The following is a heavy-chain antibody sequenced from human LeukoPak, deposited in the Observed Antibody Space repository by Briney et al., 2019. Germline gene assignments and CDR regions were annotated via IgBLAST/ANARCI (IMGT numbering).Heavy chain of an antibody. D-gene: IGHD3-9*01. CDR3: AKVPIEGFDWLFVFDY. CDR1: GFTFSSYA. CDR2: ISGSGGST. J-gene: IGHJ4*02. V-gene: IGHV3-23*01. Sequence: GGSLRLSCAASGFTFSSYAVSWVRQAPGKGLEWVSAISGSGGSTYYADSVKGRFTISRDNSKNTLYLQMNSLRAEDTAVYYCAKVPIEGFDWLFVFDYWGQGTLVTVSS.